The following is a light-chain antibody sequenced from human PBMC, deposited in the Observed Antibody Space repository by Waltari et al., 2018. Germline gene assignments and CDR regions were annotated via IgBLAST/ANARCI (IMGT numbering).Light chain of an antibody. Sequence: QSALTQPASVSGSPGQSITISCTGTSPDIGGYNYVSWYQHYPGKAPNLMIYEVNNRPSEVSNRFSCSKSGNTASLTISGLQAEDEADYYCGSYTTSSRDYVFGTGTKVTVL. CDR1: SPDIGGYNY. V-gene: IGLV2-14*01. CDR3: GSYTTSSRDYV. J-gene: IGLJ1*01. CDR2: EVN.